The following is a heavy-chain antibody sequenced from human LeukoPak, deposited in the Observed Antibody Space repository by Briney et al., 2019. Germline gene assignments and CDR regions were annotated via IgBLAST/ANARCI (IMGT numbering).Heavy chain of an antibody. J-gene: IGHJ4*02. D-gene: IGHD3-10*01. CDR3: VRERFHGSGAPKFDF. CDR2: ISSSSTYI. V-gene: IGHV3-21*01. CDR1: GFTFSGYS. Sequence: GGSLRLSCAASGFTFSGYSMSWVRQAPGKGLEWVSSISSSSTYIYYADSVKGRFTISRDNAFNSLYLQMNSLRVEDTAVYYCVRERFHGSGAPKFDFWGQGPLLTVSS.